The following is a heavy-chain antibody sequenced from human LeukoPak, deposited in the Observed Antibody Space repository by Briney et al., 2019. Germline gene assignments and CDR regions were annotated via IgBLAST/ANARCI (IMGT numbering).Heavy chain of an antibody. CDR3: ARGGSGSKYNWFDP. Sequence: SETLSLTCTVSGGSISSSNYYWGWIRQPPGKGLEWIGSIYYSGNTYYNPSLKSRVTISVDTSKNQFSLKLSSVTAADTAVYYCARGGSGSKYNWFDPWGQGTLVTVSS. J-gene: IGHJ5*02. V-gene: IGHV4-39*07. D-gene: IGHD3-10*01. CDR2: IYYSGNT. CDR1: GGSISSSNYY.